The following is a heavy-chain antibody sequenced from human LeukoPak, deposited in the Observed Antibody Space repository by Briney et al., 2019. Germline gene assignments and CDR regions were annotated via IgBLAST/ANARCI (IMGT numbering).Heavy chain of an antibody. CDR3: ARDKTRVSYYYDSSGYIWFDP. Sequence: GASVKVSCKASGYTFTGYYMHWVRQTPGQGLEWMGWINPNSGGTNYAQKFQGRVTMTRDTSISTAYMELSRLRSDDTAVYYCARDKTRVSYYYDSSGYIWFDPWGQGTPVTVSS. CDR2: INPNSGGT. CDR1: GYTFTGYY. D-gene: IGHD3-22*01. V-gene: IGHV1-2*02. J-gene: IGHJ5*02.